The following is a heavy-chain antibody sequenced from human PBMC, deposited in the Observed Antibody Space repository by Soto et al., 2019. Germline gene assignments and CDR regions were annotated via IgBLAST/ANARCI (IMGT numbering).Heavy chain of an antibody. CDR1: GFTFSSYW. CDR2: INSDGSST. Sequence: EVQLVESGGGLVQPGGSLRLSCAASGFTFSSYWMHWVRQAPGKGLVWVSRINSDGSSTSYADSVKGRFTISRDNAKNTLYLQMNSLRAEDTAVYYCARESTYYDFWSGPYYYYYGMDVWGQGTTVTVSS. D-gene: IGHD3-3*01. V-gene: IGHV3-74*01. CDR3: ARESTYYDFWSGPYYYYYGMDV. J-gene: IGHJ6*02.